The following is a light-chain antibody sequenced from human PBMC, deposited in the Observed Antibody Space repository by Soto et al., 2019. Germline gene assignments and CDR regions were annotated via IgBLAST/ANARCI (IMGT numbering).Light chain of an antibody. CDR2: DAS. CDR3: QQYISYLVT. Sequence: DIQMTRSPSTLSASVGDRVTISCRASQSVSSCLAWYQQKPGKAPKVLIYDASSLQTGVPSRFSGSGYGTDFTLTITSMQTADFPDYSCQQYISYLVTFGGGTKVDIK. CDR1: QSVSSC. J-gene: IGKJ4*01. V-gene: IGKV1-5*01.